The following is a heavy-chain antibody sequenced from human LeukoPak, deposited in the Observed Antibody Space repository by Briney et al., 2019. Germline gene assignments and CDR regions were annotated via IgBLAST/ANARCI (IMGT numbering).Heavy chain of an antibody. CDR3: ARAGPSSSWHQFDY. V-gene: IGHV3-66*01. D-gene: IGHD6-13*01. J-gene: IGHJ4*02. CDR1: GFTVSRNY. Sequence: GGSLRLSCAASGFTVSRNYMSWVRQAPGKGLEWVSVIYSGGRTYYADSVKGRFTISRDNSKNTLYLQMSRLRAEDTAVYYCARAGPSSSWHQFDYWGQGTLVTVSS. CDR2: IYSGGRT.